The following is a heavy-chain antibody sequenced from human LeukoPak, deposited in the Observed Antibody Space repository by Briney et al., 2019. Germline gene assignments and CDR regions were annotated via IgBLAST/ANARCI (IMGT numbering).Heavy chain of an antibody. Sequence: PGGSLRLSCAGSGFTDSGLTFSSDWMSWVRQPPGKGLEWVANINQDTIKKYYLDSVKGRFTISRDHAKNSLYLQMNSLRAKDTAVYFCASSPNWNEAEYYFEHWGRGTLVIVAS. CDR1: GFTDSGLTFSSDW. J-gene: IGHJ4*02. CDR2: INQDTIKK. D-gene: IGHD1-1*01. V-gene: IGHV3-7*01. CDR3: ASSPNWNEAEYYFEH.